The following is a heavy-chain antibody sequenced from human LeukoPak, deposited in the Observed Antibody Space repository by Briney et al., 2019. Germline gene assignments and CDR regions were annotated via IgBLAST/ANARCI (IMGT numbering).Heavy chain of an antibody. J-gene: IGHJ4*02. D-gene: IGHD3-10*01. CDR1: GFMFSSYA. V-gene: IGHV3-23*01. CDR3: AKVPNDNPTTYGSGSYYNPVYYFDY. Sequence: GGSLRLSCAASGFMFSSYAMSWVRQAPGKGLEWVSAISGSGGSTYYADSVKGRFTISRDNSKNTLYLQMNSLRAEDTAVYYCAKVPNDNPTTYGSGSYYNPVYYFDYWGQGTLVTVSS. CDR2: ISGSGGST.